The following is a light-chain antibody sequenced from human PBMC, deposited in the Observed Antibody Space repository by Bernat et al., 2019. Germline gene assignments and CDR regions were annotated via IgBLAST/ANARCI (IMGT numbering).Light chain of an antibody. CDR2: MGPVGIVG. J-gene: IGLJ1*01. Sequence: QPVLTQPPSASASLGAPVTLTCTLSSGYKNYEVDWYQQRPGKGPRFVMRMGPVGIVGSKGDDIPDRFSVLGSGLNRSLTIENIQEEDEGDYQCGADHGRGSNFVYIFGTGTVVTAL. CDR3: GADHGRGSNFVYI. CDR1: SGYKNYE. V-gene: IGLV9-49*03.